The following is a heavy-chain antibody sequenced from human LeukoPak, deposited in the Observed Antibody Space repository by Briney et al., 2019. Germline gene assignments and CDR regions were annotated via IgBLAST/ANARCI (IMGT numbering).Heavy chain of an antibody. D-gene: IGHD1-26*01. J-gene: IGHJ4*02. CDR3: ARHANSGSWYYFDY. CDR2: INHSGST. CDR1: GGSFSGYY. Sequence: SETLSLTCAVYGGSFSGYYWSWIRQPPGKGLEWIGEINHSGSTNYNPSLKGRVTISVDTSKNQFSLKLSSVTAADTAVYYCARHANSGSWYYFDYWGQGTLVTVSS. V-gene: IGHV4-34*01.